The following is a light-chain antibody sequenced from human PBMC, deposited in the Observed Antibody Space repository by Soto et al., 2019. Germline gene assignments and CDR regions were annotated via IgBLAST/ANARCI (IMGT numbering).Light chain of an antibody. CDR3: LLYHGGAVV. CDR2: STD. CDR1: TGTVTSGHY. V-gene: IGLV7-43*01. Sequence: QAVVTQEPSLTVSPGGTVTLTCASSTGTVTSGHYPNWLQQKPGPAPRALIYSTDTRHSRTPARFSGSRLGGKAALTLSGVQPEDEADYYCLLYHGGAVVFGGGTKLTVL. J-gene: IGLJ2*01.